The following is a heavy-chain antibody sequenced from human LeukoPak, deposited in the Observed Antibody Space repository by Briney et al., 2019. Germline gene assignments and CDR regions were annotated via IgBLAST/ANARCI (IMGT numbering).Heavy chain of an antibody. CDR2: IYPGGST. D-gene: IGHD1-1*01. CDR3: ARARKNWNDEAFDI. J-gene: IGHJ3*02. CDR1: GFTVKGHY. Sequence: GGSLRLSCAASGFTVKGHYMSWVRQAPGKGLEWVSVIYPGGSTFYPDSVRGRFTISRDDSKNTLYLQMNYLGVEDTALYYCARARKNWNDEAFDIWGQGTMVTVSS. V-gene: IGHV3-66*01.